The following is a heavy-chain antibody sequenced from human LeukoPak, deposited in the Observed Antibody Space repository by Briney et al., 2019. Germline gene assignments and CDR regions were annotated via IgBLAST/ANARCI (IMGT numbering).Heavy chain of an antibody. Sequence: GGSLRLSCAVSGFTFSNYVINWVRQAPGKGLEWVSYISSKAITIHYADSVKGRFTISRDNAKNSLSLQMNSLRGEDTAVYYCARMRPSSVGSSPFDFWGQGTLVIVSS. CDR3: ARMRPSSVGSSPFDF. J-gene: IGHJ4*02. V-gene: IGHV3-48*03. CDR1: GFTFSNYV. D-gene: IGHD6-6*01. CDR2: ISSKAITI.